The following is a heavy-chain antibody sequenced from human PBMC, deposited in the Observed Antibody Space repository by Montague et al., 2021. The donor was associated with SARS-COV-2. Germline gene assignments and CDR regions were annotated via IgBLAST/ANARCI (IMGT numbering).Heavy chain of an antibody. CDR3: ARVVRGVTGFDY. Sequence: SETLSLTCTVSGGSISSNNYYWDWIRQPPGKGLEWIGSIYDSGSTYYNPSLKSRVTISVDTSKNQVSLKMTNMDPADTARYYCARVVRGVTGFDYWGQGTLVTVSS. D-gene: IGHD3-10*01. V-gene: IGHV4-39*07. CDR1: GGSISSNNYY. CDR2: IYDSGST. J-gene: IGHJ4*02.